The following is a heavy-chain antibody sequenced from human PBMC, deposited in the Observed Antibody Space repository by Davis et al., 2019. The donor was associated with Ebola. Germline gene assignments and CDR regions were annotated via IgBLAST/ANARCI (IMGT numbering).Heavy chain of an antibody. CDR1: GYTFTSYG. J-gene: IGHJ6*02. CDR2: INPSGGST. V-gene: IGHV1-46*01. Sequence: ASVKVSCKASGYTFTSYGINWVRQAPGQGLEWMGIINPSGGSTSYAQKFQGRVTMTRDTSTSTVYMELSSLRSEDTAVYYCARDYRYCSGGSCYYYYYGMDVWGQGTTVTVSS. CDR3: ARDYRYCSGGSCYYYYYGMDV. D-gene: IGHD2-15*01.